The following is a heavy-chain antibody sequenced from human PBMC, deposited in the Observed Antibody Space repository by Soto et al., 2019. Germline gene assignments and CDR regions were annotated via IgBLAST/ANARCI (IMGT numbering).Heavy chain of an antibody. CDR3: ARGTNLPTPLDY. CDR2: INAGNGNT. CDR1: SYTCTSYG. D-gene: IGHD1-1*01. J-gene: IGHJ4*02. Sequence: PSGRASCSAASYTCTSYGRHWVGQTTGQRLEWMGWINAGNGNTKYSQKFQGRVTITRDTSASTAYMGLSSLRSEDTAVYYCARGTNLPTPLDYWGQGTPVTVSS. V-gene: IGHV1-3*01.